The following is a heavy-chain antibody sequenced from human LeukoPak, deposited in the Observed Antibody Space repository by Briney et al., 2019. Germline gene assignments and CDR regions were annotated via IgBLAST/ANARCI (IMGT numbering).Heavy chain of an antibody. CDR1: GFTFSSYS. Sequence: GGSLRLSCAAFGFTFSSYSMNWVRKAPGKGLEWVSPISISSSYIYYADSVKGRFTISRDNAKNSLYLQLNSLRVEDTAVYYCARACGGDCYLSDYWGQGTLVTVSS. CDR3: ARACGGDCYLSDY. D-gene: IGHD2-21*02. J-gene: IGHJ4*02. CDR2: ISISSSYI. V-gene: IGHV3-21*01.